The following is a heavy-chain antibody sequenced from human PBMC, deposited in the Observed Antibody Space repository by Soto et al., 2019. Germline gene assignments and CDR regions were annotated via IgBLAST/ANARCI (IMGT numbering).Heavy chain of an antibody. CDR1: GYTFTSYG. CDR3: ARVEGASYYYYYIDV. D-gene: IGHD1-1*01. J-gene: IGHJ6*03. V-gene: IGHV1-18*01. CDR2: ISAYNGNT. Sequence: ASVKVSCKASGYTFTSYGISWVRQAPGQGLEWMGWISAYNGNTNYAQKLQGRVTMTTDTSTSTAYMELRSLRSDDTTVYYCARVEGASYYYYYIDVWGKGTTVTVSS.